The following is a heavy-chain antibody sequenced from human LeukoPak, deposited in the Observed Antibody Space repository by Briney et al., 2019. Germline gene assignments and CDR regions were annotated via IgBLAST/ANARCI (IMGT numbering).Heavy chain of an antibody. CDR3: ARDDYYYYYMDV. CDR1: GFTFSSYA. Sequence: PGGSLRLPCAASGFTFSSYAMHWVRQAPGKGLEWVAVISYDGSNKYYADSVKGRFTISRDNSKNTLYLQMNSLRAEDTAVYYCARDDYYYYYMDVWGKGTTVTVSS. J-gene: IGHJ6*03. CDR2: ISYDGSNK. V-gene: IGHV3-30-3*01.